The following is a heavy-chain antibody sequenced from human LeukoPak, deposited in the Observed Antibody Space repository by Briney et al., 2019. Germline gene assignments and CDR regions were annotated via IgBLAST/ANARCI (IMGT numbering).Heavy chain of an antibody. J-gene: IGHJ5*02. V-gene: IGHV1-2*02. D-gene: IGHD1-20*01. CDR1: GYTFTGYY. CDR2: INPNSGGT. Sequence: ASVRVSCKASGYTFTGYYMHWVRQAPGQGLEWMGWINPNSGGTNYAQKFHGRVTITRDTSISTAYMELSRLRSDDTALYYCARELITGTSYWFDRWGEGTLVTVSS. CDR3: ARELITGTSYWFDR.